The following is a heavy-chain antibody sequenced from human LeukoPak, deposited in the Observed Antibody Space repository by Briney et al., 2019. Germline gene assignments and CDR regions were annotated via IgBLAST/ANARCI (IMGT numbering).Heavy chain of an antibody. Sequence: GGSLRLSCAASGFTFSSYAMSWVRQAPGKGLEWVSAISGSGGSTYYADSVKGRFTISRDNSKNTLYLQMNSLRGEDSAVYYCAKGFATVVTNWGPLGDYWGQGTLVTVSS. V-gene: IGHV3-23*01. J-gene: IGHJ4*02. D-gene: IGHD4-23*01. CDR2: ISGSGGST. CDR3: AKGFATVVTNWGPLGDY. CDR1: GFTFSSYA.